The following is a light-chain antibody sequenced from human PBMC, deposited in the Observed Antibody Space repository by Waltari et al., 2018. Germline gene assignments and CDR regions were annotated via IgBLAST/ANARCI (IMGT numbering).Light chain of an antibody. Sequence: DIVMTQSPDSLAVSLGERATINCKSRQSVLYSVKNKNYLAWYQQKPGQPPKLLISWASTRESGVPDRFSGSGSGTDFTLTISSLQAEDVAVYYCHQYYSTPQTFGQGTKLGIK. CDR3: HQYYSTPQT. CDR1: QSVLYSVKNKNY. V-gene: IGKV4-1*01. J-gene: IGKJ2*01. CDR2: WAS.